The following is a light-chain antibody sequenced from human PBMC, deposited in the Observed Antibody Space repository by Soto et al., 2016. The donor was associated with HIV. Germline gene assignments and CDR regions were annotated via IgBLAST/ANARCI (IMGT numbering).Light chain of an antibody. V-gene: IGLV3-21*03. CDR2: DDS. Sequence: SYELTQPPSVSVAPGRTASITCGGNNIATKSVHWYQQRTGRAPVLVVYDDSDRPSGIPERFSGSNSENTATLSINRVEVGDEADYYCQVWDSNSDHPIFGGGTKLTVL. CDR3: QVWDSNSDHPI. J-gene: IGLJ2*01. CDR1: NIATKS.